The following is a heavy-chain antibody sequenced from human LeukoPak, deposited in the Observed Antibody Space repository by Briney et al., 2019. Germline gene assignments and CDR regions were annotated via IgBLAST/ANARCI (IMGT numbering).Heavy chain of an antibody. CDR3: ARVTGYRIEDYFDY. D-gene: IGHD6-13*01. CDR2: IYYSGSS. CDR1: GDSVSSENYY. J-gene: IGHJ4*02. Sequence: PSETLSLTCTVSGDSVSSENYYWGWFRQPPGKGLEWLGSIYYSGSSYYNPSLKSRVTISVDTSKNQFSPKLSSVTAADTAVYYCARVTGYRIEDYFDYWGQGTLVTVSS. V-gene: IGHV4-39*07.